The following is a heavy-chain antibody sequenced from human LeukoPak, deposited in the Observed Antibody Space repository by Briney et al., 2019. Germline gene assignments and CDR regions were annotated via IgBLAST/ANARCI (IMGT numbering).Heavy chain of an antibody. CDR1: GYTFSGFY. Sequence: ASVKVSCTPSGYTFSGFYIHWVRQAPGQGLEWMGWISPNSGGTDYAQRFQGRVTMTRDTSISTAYMELSSLRSDDTAVYYCAIQPWGSGNNWYFDLWGRGTLVTVSS. CDR3: AIQPWGSGNNWYFDL. D-gene: IGHD7-27*01. V-gene: IGHV1-2*02. J-gene: IGHJ2*01. CDR2: ISPNSGGT.